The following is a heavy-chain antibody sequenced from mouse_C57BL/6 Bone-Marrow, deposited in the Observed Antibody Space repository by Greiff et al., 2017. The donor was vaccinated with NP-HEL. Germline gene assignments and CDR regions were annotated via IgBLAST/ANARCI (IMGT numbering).Heavy chain of an antibody. V-gene: IGHV1-78*01. Sequence: VQLQQSDAELVKPGASVKISCKVSGYTFTDHTIHWMKQRPEQGLEWIGYIYPRDGSTKYNEKFKGKATLPADKSSSTAYMQLNSLTSEDSAVYFCARLKIYYYGSSYWYFDVWGTGTTVTVSS. J-gene: IGHJ1*03. D-gene: IGHD1-1*01. CDR2: IYPRDGST. CDR1: GYTFTDHT. CDR3: ARLKIYYYGSSYWYFDV.